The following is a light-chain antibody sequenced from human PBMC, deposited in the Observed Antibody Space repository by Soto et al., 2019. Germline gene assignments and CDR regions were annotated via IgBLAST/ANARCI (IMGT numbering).Light chain of an antibody. CDR2: GAS. CDR1: QDTRNY. V-gene: IGKV1-33*01. Sequence: IQVTQSPSSLSASVGDRVTITCQASQDTRNYLNWYQQKPGKAPKLLIYGASNLAMGVPSRFSGSGSATDFTFTISSLQPEDVATYYCQQHDDLPAFGGGTKVDIK. CDR3: QQHDDLPA. J-gene: IGKJ4*01.